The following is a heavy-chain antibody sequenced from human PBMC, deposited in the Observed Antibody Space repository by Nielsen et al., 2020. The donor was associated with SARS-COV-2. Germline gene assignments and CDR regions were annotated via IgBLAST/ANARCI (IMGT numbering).Heavy chain of an antibody. CDR3: ARAETYYDFWSGYYFYYYYGMDV. V-gene: IGHV3-21*01. D-gene: IGHD3-3*01. CDR1: GFTFSSYS. Sequence: GESLKISCAASGFTFSSYSMNWVRQAPGKGLEWVSSISSSSSYIYYADSVKGRFTISRDNAKNSLYLQMNSLRAEDTAVYYCARAETYYDFWSGYYFYYYYGMDVWGQGTTVTVSS. J-gene: IGHJ6*02. CDR2: ISSSSSYI.